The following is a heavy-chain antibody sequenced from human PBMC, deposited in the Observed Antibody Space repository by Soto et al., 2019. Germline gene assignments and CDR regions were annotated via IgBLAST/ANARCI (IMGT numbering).Heavy chain of an antibody. CDR2: ISSSSSTI. J-gene: IGHJ5*02. D-gene: IGHD4-4*01. CDR3: AREPRMMTTVTNWFDP. V-gene: IGHV3-48*02. Sequence: GGSLRLSCAASGFTFSSYSMNWVRQAPGKGLEWVSYISSSSSTIYYADSVKGRFTISRDNAKNSLYLQMNSLRDEDTAVYYCAREPRMMTTVTNWFDPWGQGTLVTVYS. CDR1: GFTFSSYS.